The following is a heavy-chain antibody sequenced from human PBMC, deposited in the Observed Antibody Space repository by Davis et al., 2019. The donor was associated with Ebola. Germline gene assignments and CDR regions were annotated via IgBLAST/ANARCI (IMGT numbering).Heavy chain of an antibody. CDR1: GFTFSRFG. V-gene: IGHV3-30*03. D-gene: IGHD7-27*01. CDR2: ISYDGTNP. J-gene: IGHJ6*03. Sequence: PGGSLRLSCAASGFTFSRFGMHWVRQAPGKRLDWVALISYDGTNPEYAASVKGRFVTSRDNSRNSLYLQMNSLRPEDTAVYYCARGELGNYYQFYFMDVWGKGTAVSVSS. CDR3: ARGELGNYYQFYFMDV.